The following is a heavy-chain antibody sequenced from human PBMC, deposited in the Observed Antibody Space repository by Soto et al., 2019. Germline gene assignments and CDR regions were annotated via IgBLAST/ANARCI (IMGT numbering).Heavy chain of an antibody. Sequence: KAGGSLRLSCAASGFTFTRYSMNWVRQAPGKGLEWVSSISSTTNYIYYGDSMKGRSTISRDNAKNSLYLEMNSLRAEDTAVYYCARESEDLTSNFDYWGQGTLVTVSS. CDR1: GFTFTRYS. J-gene: IGHJ4*02. V-gene: IGHV3-21*06. CDR2: ISSTTNYI. CDR3: ARESEDLTSNFDY.